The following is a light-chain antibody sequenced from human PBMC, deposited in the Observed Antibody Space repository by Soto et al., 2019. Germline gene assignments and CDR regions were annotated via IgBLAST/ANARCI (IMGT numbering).Light chain of an antibody. CDR3: QQSYSTPQIT. CDR1: QDIRNH. Sequence: DIQVTQSPSSLSASVGDRVTITCRASQDIRNHLAWFQQKPGKAPKSLIYAASGLQSGVPSRFSGSGSGTDFTLTITGLQPEDFATYYCQQSYSTPQITFGQGTRLEIK. J-gene: IGKJ5*01. V-gene: IGKV1-16*01. CDR2: AAS.